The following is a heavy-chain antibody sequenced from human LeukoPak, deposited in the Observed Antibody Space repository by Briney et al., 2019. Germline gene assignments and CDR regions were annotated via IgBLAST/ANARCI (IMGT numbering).Heavy chain of an antibody. D-gene: IGHD7-27*01. Sequence: ASVKVSCKASGYTFTDYYMHWVRQAPGQGLEWMGWINPSSGGTNYAQKFQGRVTVTRDTSISTAYMELSRLRSDDTAVYYCVQDWAWGAFAYWGQGTLVTVSS. J-gene: IGHJ4*02. V-gene: IGHV1-2*02. CDR3: VQDWAWGAFAY. CDR1: GYTFTDYY. CDR2: INPSSGGT.